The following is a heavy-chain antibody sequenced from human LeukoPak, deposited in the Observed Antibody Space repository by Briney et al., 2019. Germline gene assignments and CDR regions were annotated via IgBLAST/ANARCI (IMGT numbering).Heavy chain of an antibody. CDR2: INHSGST. D-gene: IGHD3-9*01. CDR3: ARDIRYYDILTGSPGYYYYYYMDV. Sequence: SETLSLTCAVYGGSFSGYYWSWIRQPPGKGLEWIGEINHSGSTNYNPSLKSRVTISVDTSKNQFSLKLSSVTAADTAVYYCARDIRYYDILTGSPGYYYYYYMDVWGKGTTVTISS. CDR1: GGSFSGYY. V-gene: IGHV4-34*01. J-gene: IGHJ6*03.